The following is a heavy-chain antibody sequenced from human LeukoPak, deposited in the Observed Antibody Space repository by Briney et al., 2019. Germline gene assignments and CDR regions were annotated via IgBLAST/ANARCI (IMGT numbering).Heavy chain of an antibody. CDR3: ASSYSSGWYYDY. J-gene: IGHJ4*02. D-gene: IGHD6-19*01. CDR1: GFTVSSNY. V-gene: IGHV3-66*01. CDR2: IYSGGST. Sequence: GGSLRLSCAASGFTVSSNYMSWVRQAPGKGLEWVSVIYSGGSTYYADSVKGRFTISRDNSKNTLYLQMNSLRDEDTAVYYCASSYSSGWYYDYWGQGTLVTVSS.